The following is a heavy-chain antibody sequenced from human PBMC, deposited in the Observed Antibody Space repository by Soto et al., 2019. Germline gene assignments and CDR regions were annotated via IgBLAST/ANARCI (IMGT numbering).Heavy chain of an antibody. Sequence: SVKVSCKASGYTFTSYAMHWVRQAPVQRLEWMGWINAGNGNTKYSQKFQGRVTITRDTSASTAYMELSSLRSEDTAVYYCAKDLEMITMVRGAPRGFDPWGQGTLVTVS. CDR1: GYTFTSYA. CDR2: INAGNGNT. D-gene: IGHD3-10*01. V-gene: IGHV1-3*01. CDR3: AKDLEMITMVRGAPRGFDP. J-gene: IGHJ5*02.